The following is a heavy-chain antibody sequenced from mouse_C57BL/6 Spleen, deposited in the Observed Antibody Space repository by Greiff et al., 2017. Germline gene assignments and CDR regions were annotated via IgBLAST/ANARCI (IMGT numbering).Heavy chain of an antibody. CDR3: ARPGTVEAEGAMDY. J-gene: IGHJ4*01. D-gene: IGHD1-1*01. CDR2: INPSSGYT. Sequence: QVQLQQSGAELARPGASVKMSCKASGYTFTSYTMHWVKQRPGQGLEWIGYINPSSGYTKYNQKFKDKATLTADKSSSTAYMQLSSLTSEDSAVYYCARPGTVEAEGAMDYWGQGTSVTVSS. CDR1: GYTFTSYT. V-gene: IGHV1-4*01.